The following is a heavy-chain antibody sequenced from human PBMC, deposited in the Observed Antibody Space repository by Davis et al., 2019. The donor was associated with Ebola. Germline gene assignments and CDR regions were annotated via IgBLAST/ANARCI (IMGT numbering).Heavy chain of an antibody. CDR1: QFTFSDFY. V-gene: IGHV3-11*01. Sequence: PGGSLRLSCVASQFTFSDFYMTWVRQPPGKGLEWVSYISSSGSTIYYADSVKGRFTISRDNAKNSLYLQMNSLRAEDTAVYYCARASDTVHYCSGGSCYSGLDYWGQGTLVTVSS. J-gene: IGHJ4*02. CDR2: ISSSGSTI. D-gene: IGHD2-15*01. CDR3: ARASDTVHYCSGGSCYSGLDY.